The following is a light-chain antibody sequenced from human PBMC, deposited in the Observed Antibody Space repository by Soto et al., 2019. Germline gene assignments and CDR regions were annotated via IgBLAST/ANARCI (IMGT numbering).Light chain of an antibody. CDR2: EVS. CDR3: TSYTSSLTLV. Sequence: QSALTQPASVSGSPGQSITISCTGTSSDVGGYNYVSWYQHHPGKAPKLMIYEVSTRPSGVSNRFSGSKSGNTASLTISGLQAEDEADYYCTSYTSSLTLVFGGGTQLTVL. V-gene: IGLV2-14*01. J-gene: IGLJ2*01. CDR1: SSDVGGYNY.